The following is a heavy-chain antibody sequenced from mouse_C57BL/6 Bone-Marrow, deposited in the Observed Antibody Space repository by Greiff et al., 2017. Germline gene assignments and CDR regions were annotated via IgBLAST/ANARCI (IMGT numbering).Heavy chain of an antibody. D-gene: IGHD1-1*01. CDR3: TTPTVVAVPHWYFDV. V-gene: IGHV14-4*01. CDR1: GFNIKDDY. Sequence: EVQLQQSGAELVRPGASVKLSCTASGFNIKDDYMHWVKQRPEQGLEWIGWIDPENGDTEYASKFQGKATITADTSSNTAYLQLSSLTSEDTAVYYFTTPTVVAVPHWYFDVWGTGTTVTVSS. J-gene: IGHJ1*03. CDR2: IDPENGDT.